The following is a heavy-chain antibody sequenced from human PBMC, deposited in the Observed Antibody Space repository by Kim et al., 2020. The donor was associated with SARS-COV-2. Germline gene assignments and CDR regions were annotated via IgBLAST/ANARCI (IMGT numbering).Heavy chain of an antibody. CDR3: ASHMSLLWFGDQPQYAFDI. CDR2: ISSSSSYI. CDR1: GFTFSSYS. Sequence: GGSLRLSCAASGFTFSSYSMNWVRQAPGKGLEWVSSISSSSSYIYYADSVKGRFTISRDNAKNSLYLQMNSLRAEDTAVYYCASHMSLLWFGDQPQYAFDIWGQGTMVTVSS. J-gene: IGHJ3*02. V-gene: IGHV3-21*01. D-gene: IGHD3-10*01.